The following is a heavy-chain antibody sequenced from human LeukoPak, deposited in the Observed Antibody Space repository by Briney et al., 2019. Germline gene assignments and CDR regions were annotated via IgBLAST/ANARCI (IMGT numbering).Heavy chain of an antibody. CDR2: IYYSGST. Sequence: SETLSLTCTVSGVSISSYYWSWVRQPPGKGLEWIGYIYYSGSTNYNPSLKSRVTISVDTSKNQFSLKLSSVTAADTAVYYCARESLLNWFDPWGQGTLVTVSS. CDR3: ARESLLNWFDP. J-gene: IGHJ5*02. V-gene: IGHV4-59*01. CDR1: GVSISSYY.